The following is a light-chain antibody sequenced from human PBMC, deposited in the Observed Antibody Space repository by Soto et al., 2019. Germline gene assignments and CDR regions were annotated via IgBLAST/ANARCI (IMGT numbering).Light chain of an antibody. Sequence: VLTQSPGALSLYPGESATLSCRARQSISSNYLAWYQQKPGQAPRHLIYGAATRATGIPARCSGSGSGTEFTLTIISLQPEDFATYYCQQYDSFSLTFGQGTKVDIK. CDR2: GAA. J-gene: IGKJ1*01. CDR1: QSISSNY. V-gene: IGKV3-20*01. CDR3: QQYDSFSLT.